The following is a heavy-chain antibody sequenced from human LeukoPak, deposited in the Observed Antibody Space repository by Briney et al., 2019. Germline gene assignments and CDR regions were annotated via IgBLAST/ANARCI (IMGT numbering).Heavy chain of an antibody. CDR2: IYYTGTT. D-gene: IGHD4-11*01. CDR1: GGSVSGYY. J-gene: IGHJ4*02. CDR3: ARDGFSNYHNLDY. Sequence: KPSETLSLTCTVSGGSVSGYYWSWIRQTPGKGLEWIGYIYYTGTTNYNPSLKSRITMSVDTSKNQFSLKLSSVTAADTAVYFCARDGFSNYHNLDYWGQGTLVTVSS. V-gene: IGHV4-59*02.